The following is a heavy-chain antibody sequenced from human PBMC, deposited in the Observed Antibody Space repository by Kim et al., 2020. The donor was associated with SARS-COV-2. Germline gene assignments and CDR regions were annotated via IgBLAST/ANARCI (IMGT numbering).Heavy chain of an antibody. D-gene: IGHD3-10*01. J-gene: IGHJ4*02. Sequence: GGSLRLSCAASGFTFSSYAMHWVRQAPGKGLEWVAVISYDGSNKYYADSVKGRFTISRDNSKNTLYLQMNSLRAEDTAVYYCARGPMVRGVIGQYYFDYWGQGTLVTVSS. CDR3: ARGPMVRGVIGQYYFDY. CDR1: GFTFSSYA. CDR2: ISYDGSNK. V-gene: IGHV3-30-3*01.